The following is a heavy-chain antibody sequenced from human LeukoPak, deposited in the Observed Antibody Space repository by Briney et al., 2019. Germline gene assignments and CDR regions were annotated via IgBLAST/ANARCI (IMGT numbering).Heavy chain of an antibody. J-gene: IGHJ3*02. CDR3: ARTNVVAAPHHAFDI. CDR2: IYYSGST. V-gene: IGHV4-59*01. CDR1: AGSLSGYY. D-gene: IGHD2-15*01. Sequence: PSETLSLTCTVSAGSLSGYYWSWLRRPPGKGLEGSGYIYYSGSTNYNPPLKGRVTISVDPSKKQFSLKLTSVTAADTAVYYCARTNVVAAPHHAFDIWGQGTMVTVSS.